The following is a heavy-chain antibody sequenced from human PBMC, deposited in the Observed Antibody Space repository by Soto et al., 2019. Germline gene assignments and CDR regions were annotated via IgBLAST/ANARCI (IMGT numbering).Heavy chain of an antibody. CDR1: GGTFSSYR. J-gene: IGHJ6*02. CDR2: ITPVFGTP. CDR3: ARDLPSLEIRSYGMDV. Sequence: QVQLVQSGAEVKKPGSSVKVSCKVSGGTFSSYRFSWLRQAPGQGLEWMGGITPVFGTPDYAQKFQGRVTVTADSSTSIVYMELSSLKSEDSAVYYCARDLPSLEIRSYGMDVWGQGTTVTVSS. V-gene: IGHV1-69*06. D-gene: IGHD3-10*01.